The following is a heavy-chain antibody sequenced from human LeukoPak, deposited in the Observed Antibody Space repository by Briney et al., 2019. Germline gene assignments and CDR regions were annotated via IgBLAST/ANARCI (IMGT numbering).Heavy chain of an antibody. D-gene: IGHD2-21*01. V-gene: IGHV3-30*18. CDR2: ISYDGSNK. CDR1: GFTSSSYG. Sequence: GGSLRLSCAASGFTSSSYGMHWVRQAPGKGLEWVAVISYDGSNKYYADSVKGRFTISRDNSKNTLYLQMNSLRAEDTAVYYCAKDRRLIELSYWFDPWGQGTLVTVSS. CDR3: AKDRRLIELSYWFDP. J-gene: IGHJ5*02.